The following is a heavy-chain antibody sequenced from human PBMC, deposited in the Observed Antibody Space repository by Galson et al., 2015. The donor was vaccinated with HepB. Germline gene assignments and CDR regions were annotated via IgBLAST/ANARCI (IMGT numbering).Heavy chain of an antibody. J-gene: IGHJ3*02. Sequence: SLRLSCAASGFTFDNYAMHWVRQAPGKGPEWVSGITWNSADTAYADSVKGRFTISRDNAKNSLYLQMTSLKSEDTALYYCVKDLDTSGYYYIAAFDIWGQGTMVTVSS. CDR2: ITWNSADT. CDR1: GFTFDNYA. CDR3: VKDLDTSGYYYIAAFDI. V-gene: IGHV3-9*01. D-gene: IGHD3-22*01.